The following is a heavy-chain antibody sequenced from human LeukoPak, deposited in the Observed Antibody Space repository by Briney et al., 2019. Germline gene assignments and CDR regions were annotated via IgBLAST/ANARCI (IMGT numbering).Heavy chain of an antibody. CDR1: GLRHSRLP. CDR2: LRRSGET. V-gene: IGHV3-23*01. D-gene: IGHD3-16*01. CDR3: ARASWVSSTDAVR. Sequence: GGPLTLSCAPSGLRHSRLPKSGPPPRPARALEWVSSLRRSGETFYADSVKGRFTLSRDSSRNTVYFQLNNLRVEDTAIYYCARASWVSSTDAVRWGQGTLVTVSS. J-gene: IGHJ4*02.